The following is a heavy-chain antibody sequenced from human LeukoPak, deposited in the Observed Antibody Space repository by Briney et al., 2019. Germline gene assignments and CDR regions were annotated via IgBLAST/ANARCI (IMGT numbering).Heavy chain of an antibody. D-gene: IGHD6-19*01. CDR3: ARHDSGGWYLSYFDY. CDR1: GYTFTAYY. Sequence: ASVKVSCKASGYTFTAYYMHWVRQAPGQGLEWMGWINPNIGDTNYAQKFQGRVTMARDTSISTAYMEFSRLNFDDTAVYYCARHDSGGWYLSYFDYWGQGTLVTVSS. V-gene: IGHV1-2*02. CDR2: INPNIGDT. J-gene: IGHJ4*02.